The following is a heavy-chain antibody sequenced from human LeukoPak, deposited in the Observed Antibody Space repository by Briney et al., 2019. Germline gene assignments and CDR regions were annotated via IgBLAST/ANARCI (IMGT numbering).Heavy chain of an antibody. CDR1: GGSFSGYY. CDR2: INHSGST. CDR3: ARPNAAAPGGSYSLIY. Sequence: TSETLSLTCAVYGGSFSGYYWSWIRQPPGKGLEWIGEINHSGSTNYNPSLKSRVTISVDTSKNQFSLKLSSVTAADTAVYYCARPNAAAPGGSYSLIYWGQGTLVTVSS. J-gene: IGHJ4*02. D-gene: IGHD2-2*01. V-gene: IGHV4-34*01.